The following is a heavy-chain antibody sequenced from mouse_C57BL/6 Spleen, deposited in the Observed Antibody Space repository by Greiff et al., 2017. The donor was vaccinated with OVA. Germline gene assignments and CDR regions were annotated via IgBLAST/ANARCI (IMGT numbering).Heavy chain of an antibody. CDR3: ARSSSNYGYYAMDY. CDR1: GYTFTSYW. Sequence: QVQLKQPGAELVKPGASVKLSCKASGYTFTSYWMHWVKQRPGRGLEWIGRIDPNSGGTKYNEKFKSKATLTVDKPSSTAYMQLSSLTSEDSAVYYCARSSSNYGYYAMDYWGQGTSVTVSS. V-gene: IGHV1-72*01. CDR2: IDPNSGGT. D-gene: IGHD2-5*01. J-gene: IGHJ4*01.